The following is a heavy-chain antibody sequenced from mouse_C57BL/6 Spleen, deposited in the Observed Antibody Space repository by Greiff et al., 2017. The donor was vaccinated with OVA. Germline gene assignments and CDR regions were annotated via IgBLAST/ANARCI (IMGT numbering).Heavy chain of an antibody. D-gene: IGHD2-3*01. V-gene: IGHV3-6*01. Sequence: EVQLQQSGPGLVKPSQSLSLTCSVTGYSITSGYYWNWIRQFPGNKLEWMGYISYDGSNNYNPSLKNRISITRDTSKNQFFLKLNSVTTEDTATYYCARDRVDGYYDDYWGQGTTLTVSS. CDR2: ISYDGSN. CDR3: ARDRVDGYYDDY. J-gene: IGHJ2*01. CDR1: GYSITSGYY.